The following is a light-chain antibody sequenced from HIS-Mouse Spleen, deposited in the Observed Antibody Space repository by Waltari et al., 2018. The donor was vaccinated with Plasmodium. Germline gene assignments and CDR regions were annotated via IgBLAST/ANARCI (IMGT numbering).Light chain of an antibody. V-gene: IGLV3-21*03. CDR2: DDS. CDR3: QVWDSSSDHWV. Sequence: SYVLTQPPSVSVAPGKTARLTCVGNNLGSKSVHWYQQKPGQAPVLVVYDDSDRPSGIPERFSGSNSGNTATLTISRVEAGDEADYYCQVWDSSSDHWVFGGGTKLTVL. CDR1: NLGSKS. J-gene: IGLJ3*02.